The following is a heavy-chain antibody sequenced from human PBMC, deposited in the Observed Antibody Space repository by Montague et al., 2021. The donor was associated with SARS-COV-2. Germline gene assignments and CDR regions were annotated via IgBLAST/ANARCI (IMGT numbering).Heavy chain of an antibody. Sequence: SETLSLTCTVSGDSVSRGSSYWSWIRQPPGKGLEWIGYIYYTGSRKYNSSLKSRLTISVDTSKNQFSLKLSSVTAADTAVYYCARHARGEGYTSWFDSWGQGTLVTVPS. CDR3: ARHARGEGYTSWFDS. V-gene: IGHV4-61*01. CDR1: GDSVSRGSSY. J-gene: IGHJ5*01. D-gene: IGHD5-24*01. CDR2: IYYTGSR.